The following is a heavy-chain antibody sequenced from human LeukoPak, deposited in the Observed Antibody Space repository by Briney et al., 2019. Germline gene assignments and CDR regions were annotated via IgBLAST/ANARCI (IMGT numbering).Heavy chain of an antibody. J-gene: IGHJ4*02. Sequence: ASVKVSCKASGYTFTSYGISWVRQAPGQGLEWMGWISAYNGNTNYAQKLQGRVTMTTDTSTSTAYMELRSLRSDDTAVYYCARDTSRVPLYYFDYWGQGTLVTVSS. CDR3: ARDTSRVPLYYFDY. D-gene: IGHD6-13*01. V-gene: IGHV1-18*04. CDR1: GYTFTSYG. CDR2: ISAYNGNT.